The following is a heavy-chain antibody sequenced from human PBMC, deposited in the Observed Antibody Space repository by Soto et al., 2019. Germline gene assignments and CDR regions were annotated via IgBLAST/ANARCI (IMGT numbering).Heavy chain of an antibody. CDR3: ARGTTFWSGAFDI. D-gene: IGHD3-3*01. CDR1: GGSISSGGYY. V-gene: IGHV4-31*03. J-gene: IGHJ3*02. Sequence: PSETLSLTCTVSGGSISSGGYYWSWIRQHPGKGLEWIGYIYYSGSTYYNPSLKSRVTISVDTSKNQFSLKLSSVTAADTAVYYCARGTTFWSGAFDIWGQGTMVTVSS. CDR2: IYYSGST.